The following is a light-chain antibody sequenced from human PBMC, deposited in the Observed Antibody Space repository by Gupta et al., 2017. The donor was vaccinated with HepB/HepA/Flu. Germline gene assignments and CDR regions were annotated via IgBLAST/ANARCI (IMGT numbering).Light chain of an antibody. Sequence: EIQMTSSPSTPSAHVGDRVTITCRASQNLRSWLAWYQQKPGKAPKVLIYKASNLESGVPSRFSGSGSGTEFTLTISSVQPDDFAAYYCKQYDRYSPWTFGQGTKVEIK. CDR1: QNLRSW. V-gene: IGKV1-5*03. CDR3: KQYDRYSPWT. CDR2: KAS. J-gene: IGKJ1*01.